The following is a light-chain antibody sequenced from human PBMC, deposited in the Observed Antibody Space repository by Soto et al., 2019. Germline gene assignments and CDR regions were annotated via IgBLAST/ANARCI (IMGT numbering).Light chain of an antibody. CDR2: DVS. CDR3: CSYAGSYTWV. J-gene: IGLJ3*02. Sequence: QSVLTQPRSVSGSPGQSVTISCTGTSSDVGGYNYVSWYQQHPGKAPKLMIYDVSKRPSGLPDRFSGSKSGNTASLTISGLQAEDEGDYYCCSYAGSYTWVFGGGTKLTVL. V-gene: IGLV2-11*01. CDR1: SSDVGGYNY.